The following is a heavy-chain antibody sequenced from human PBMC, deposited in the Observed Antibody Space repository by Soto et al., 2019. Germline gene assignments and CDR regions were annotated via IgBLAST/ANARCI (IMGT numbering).Heavy chain of an antibody. Sequence: QVQLQESGPGLVKPSETLSLTCTVSGGSVSSGSYYWSWIRQPPGKGVEWIGYIYYSGSTNYNPSLKSRVTISVDTSKNQFSLKLSSVTAADTAVYYCARSSRDFWSGYYLPFDYWGQGTLVTVSS. CDR3: ARSSRDFWSGYYLPFDY. J-gene: IGHJ4*02. V-gene: IGHV4-61*01. D-gene: IGHD3-3*01. CDR2: IYYSGST. CDR1: GGSVSSGSYY.